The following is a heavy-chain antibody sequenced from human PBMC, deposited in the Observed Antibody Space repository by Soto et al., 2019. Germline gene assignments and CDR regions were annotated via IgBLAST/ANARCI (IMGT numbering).Heavy chain of an antibody. CDR3: ARVPTYYYYGMDV. CDR2: IDPTASYT. V-gene: IGHV5-10-1*01. CDR1: GYSFTSYW. Sequence: GESLQISCHGSGYSFTSYWISWVRQMPGKGLEWMGTIDPTASYTSYSPSFQGHVTISVDKSISTAYLQWSSLKASDAAMYYCARVPTYYYYGMDVWGQGTTVTVYS. J-gene: IGHJ6*02.